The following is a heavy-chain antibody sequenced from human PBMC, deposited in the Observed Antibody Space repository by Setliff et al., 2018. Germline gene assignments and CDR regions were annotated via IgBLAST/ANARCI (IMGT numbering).Heavy chain of an antibody. J-gene: IGHJ4*02. CDR1: GGSISSHY. Sequence: SETLSLTCTVSGGSISSHYWSWIRQPPGKGLEWIGYNYYSGSTNYNPSLKSRVTISVDTSKNQFSLKLSSVTAADTAVYYCARDEGYDFWSSYYTNTYFVDWGQGTLVTVSS. CDR2: NYYSGST. D-gene: IGHD3-3*01. CDR3: ARDEGYDFWSSYYTNTYFVD. V-gene: IGHV4-59*11.